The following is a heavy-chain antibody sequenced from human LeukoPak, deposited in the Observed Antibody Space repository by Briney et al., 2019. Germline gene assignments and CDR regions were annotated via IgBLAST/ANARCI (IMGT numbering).Heavy chain of an antibody. CDR2: INHRGMT. Sequence: TSETLSLTCAVYGGSFSGYYWSWIRQPPGKGLDWIGEINHRGMTNYNPSLKSRVTISVDTSKNQFSLKLSSVTAADTAVYYCSRGVTDTNWGQGTLVTVSS. J-gene: IGHJ4*02. CDR1: GGSFSGYY. CDR3: SRGVTDTN. D-gene: IGHD4-23*01. V-gene: IGHV4-34*01.